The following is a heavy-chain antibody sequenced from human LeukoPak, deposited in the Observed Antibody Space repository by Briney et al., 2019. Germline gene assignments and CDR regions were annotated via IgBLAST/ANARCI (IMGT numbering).Heavy chain of an antibody. Sequence: ASVKVSCKASAYTFTTYAMNWVRQAPGQGLEWMGWINTNTGNPTYAQGFTGRFVFSLDTSVSTAYLQISSLKAEDTAVYYCARGYDILTGYYGRIVYWGQGTLVTVSS. J-gene: IGHJ4*02. CDR1: AYTFTTYA. V-gene: IGHV7-4-1*02. CDR2: INTNTGNP. CDR3: ARGYDILTGYYGRIVY. D-gene: IGHD3-9*01.